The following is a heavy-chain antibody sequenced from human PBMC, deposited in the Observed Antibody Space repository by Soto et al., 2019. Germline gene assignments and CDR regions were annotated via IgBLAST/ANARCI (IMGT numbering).Heavy chain of an antibody. D-gene: IGHD3-10*01. Sequence: QVQLQESGPGLVKPSETLSLTCNVSGGSISDYYWSWIRQPADKGLEWIGRIYVSGSTDYNPSLKSRVTMSADTSKNLFSLRLTSVTAADTAVYFCAKDRGYTSQFFYYYGLDVWGQGTTVTVSS. CDR3: AKDRGYTSQFFYYYGLDV. CDR1: GGSISDYY. J-gene: IGHJ6*02. V-gene: IGHV4-4*07. CDR2: IYVSGST.